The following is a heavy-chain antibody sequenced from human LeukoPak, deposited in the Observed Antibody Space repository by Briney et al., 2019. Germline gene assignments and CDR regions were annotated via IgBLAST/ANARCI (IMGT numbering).Heavy chain of an antibody. J-gene: IGHJ4*02. CDR3: ASLGSDWVY. D-gene: IGHD1-26*01. CDR2: IKQDGSEK. V-gene: IGHV3-7*01. CDR1: GFTFSSYW. Sequence: PGGSLRLSCAASGFTFSSYWMTWVRQAPGKGLEWVANIKQDGSEKYYVDSVKGRFTISRDNAKNSLYLQMNSLRAEDTSVYYCASLGSDWVYWGQGTLVTVSP.